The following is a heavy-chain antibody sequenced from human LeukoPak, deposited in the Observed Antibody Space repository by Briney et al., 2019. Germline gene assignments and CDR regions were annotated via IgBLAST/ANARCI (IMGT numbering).Heavy chain of an antibody. Sequence: GGSLRLSCAASGFTFNIYGMHWVRQAPGKGLEWVAFIRYDGSNKYYADSVKGRFTISRDNSKNTLYLQMNSLRAEDTAVYYCAKDALIHYYDSSGYYGDYWGQGTLVTVSS. CDR3: AKDALIHYYDSSGYYGDY. CDR2: IRYDGSNK. V-gene: IGHV3-30*02. CDR1: GFTFNIYG. J-gene: IGHJ4*02. D-gene: IGHD3-22*01.